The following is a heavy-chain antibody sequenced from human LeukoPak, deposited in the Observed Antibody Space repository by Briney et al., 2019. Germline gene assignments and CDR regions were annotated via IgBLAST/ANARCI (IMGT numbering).Heavy chain of an antibody. CDR2: INPNSGGT. Sequence: ASVKVSCKASGYTFTGYYMHWVRQAPGQGLEWMGWINPNSGGTNYAQKFQGRVTMTRDTSISTAYMELSRLRSDDTAVYHCARALRNAEYFRHWGQGTLVTVSS. CDR3: ARALRNAEYFRH. V-gene: IGHV1-2*02. J-gene: IGHJ1*01. CDR1: GYTFTGYY.